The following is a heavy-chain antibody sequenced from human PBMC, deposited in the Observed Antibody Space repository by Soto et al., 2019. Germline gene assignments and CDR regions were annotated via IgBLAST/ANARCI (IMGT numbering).Heavy chain of an antibody. D-gene: IGHD2-8*01. CDR1: GFIFSDHY. Sequence: GSLIPACAASGFIFSDHYMDWVRQAPGKGLEWVGRARNKVSGYTTAYAASVKGRFTISRDDSKNSLFLQMNSLKTEDTDVYFCARLMGTSFDLWGQGTLVTVSS. CDR2: ARNKVSGYTT. V-gene: IGHV3-72*01. CDR3: ARLMGTSFDL. J-gene: IGHJ5*02.